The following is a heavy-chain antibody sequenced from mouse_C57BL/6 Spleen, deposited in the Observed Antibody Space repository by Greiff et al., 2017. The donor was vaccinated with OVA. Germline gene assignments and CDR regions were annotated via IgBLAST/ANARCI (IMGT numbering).Heavy chain of an antibody. V-gene: IGHV1-39*01. CDR1: GYSFTDYH. D-gene: IGHD1-1*01. Sequence: VQLQQSGPELVKPGASVKISCKASGYSFTDYHMNWVKQSNGKSLAWIGVLNPNYGTTSYNQKFKGKATLTVDQSSSTAYLQRNSLTSEESAVYYSARSGYGSRYYFDYWGQGTTLTVSS. J-gene: IGHJ2*01. CDR2: LNPNYGTT. CDR3: ARSGYGSRYYFDY.